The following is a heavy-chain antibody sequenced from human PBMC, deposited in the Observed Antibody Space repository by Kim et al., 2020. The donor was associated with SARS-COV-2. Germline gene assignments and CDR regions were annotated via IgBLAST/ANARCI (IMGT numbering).Heavy chain of an antibody. CDR3: VRDRLPTGDPFAY. CDR1: GFTFSSYG. D-gene: IGHD2-21*02. V-gene: IGHV3-33*01. J-gene: IGHJ4*02. CDR2: IWFDGSNK. Sequence: GGSLRLSCAASGFTFSSYGMHWVRQAPGKGLEWVAVIWFDGSNKYYADSVKDRFTISRDNSKNTMYLQMSSLRAEDTAVYYCVRDRLPTGDPFAYWGQGTLVTVSS.